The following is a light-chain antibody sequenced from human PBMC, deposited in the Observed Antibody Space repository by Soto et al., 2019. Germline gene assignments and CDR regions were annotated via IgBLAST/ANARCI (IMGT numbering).Light chain of an antibody. CDR3: QQRSDGPPGVT. CDR1: QSVSRY. J-gene: IGKJ4*02. Sequence: EIVLTQSPATLSLAPGERATLSCRASQSVSRYLAWYQQKPGQAPRLLSFDASNRATGIPARVSGSGSGTDFTLTISSLESEDFAVYYCQQRSDGPPGVTFGGGTQVEIK. CDR2: DAS. V-gene: IGKV3-11*01.